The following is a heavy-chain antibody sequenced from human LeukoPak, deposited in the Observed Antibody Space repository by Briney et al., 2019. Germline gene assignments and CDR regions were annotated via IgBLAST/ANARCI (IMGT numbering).Heavy chain of an antibody. J-gene: IGHJ5*02. D-gene: IGHD2-8*01. V-gene: IGHV3-30*02. Sequence: GGSLRLSCAASGFTFRSYGMHWVRQAPGKGREWVAFIRFDGSDKYYVDSVKGRFTISRDNSKNTLNLQMNSLRAEDTAVYYCAKDPAARNGNWFDPWGQGTLVTVSS. CDR1: GFTFRSYG. CDR3: AKDPAARNGNWFDP. CDR2: IRFDGSDK.